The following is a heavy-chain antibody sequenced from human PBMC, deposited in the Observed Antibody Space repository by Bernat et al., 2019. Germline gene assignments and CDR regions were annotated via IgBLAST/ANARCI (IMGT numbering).Heavy chain of an antibody. CDR1: GFTFSSYG. CDR2: IWYDGSNK. Sequence: QVQLVESGGGVVQPGRSLRLSCAASGFTFSSYGMHWVRQAPGKGLEWVAVIWYDGSNKYYADSVKGRFTISRDNSKNTLYLQMNSLRAEDTAVYYCAGDGIAVADYWGQGTLVTVSS. CDR3: AGDGIAVADY. D-gene: IGHD6-19*01. V-gene: IGHV3-33*01. J-gene: IGHJ4*02.